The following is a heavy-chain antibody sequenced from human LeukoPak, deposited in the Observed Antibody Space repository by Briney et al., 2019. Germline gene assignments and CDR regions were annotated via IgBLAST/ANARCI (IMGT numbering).Heavy chain of an antibody. D-gene: IGHD3-16*01. J-gene: IGHJ4*02. CDR2: IYHSGST. Sequence: SETLSLTCTVSGYSISSGYYWGWIRQPPGKGLEWIGSIYHSGSTYYNPSLKSRVTISVDTSKNQFSLKLSSVTAADTAVYYCVGIMITFGDPFDYWGQGTLVTVSS. CDR3: VGIMITFGDPFDY. V-gene: IGHV4-38-2*02. CDR1: GYSISSGYY.